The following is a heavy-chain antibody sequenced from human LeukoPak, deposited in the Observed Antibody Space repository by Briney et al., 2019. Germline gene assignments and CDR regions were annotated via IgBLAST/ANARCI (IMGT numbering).Heavy chain of an antibody. Sequence: SETLSFXCAVYGGSFSGYYWSWIRQPPGKGLEWIGEINHSGSTNYNPSLESRVTISVDTSKNQFSLKLSSVTAADTAVYYCARARYSSSWFSRPFDYWGQGTLVTVSS. V-gene: IGHV4-34*01. D-gene: IGHD6-13*01. CDR1: GGSFSGYY. CDR2: INHSGST. CDR3: ARARYSSSWFSRPFDY. J-gene: IGHJ4*02.